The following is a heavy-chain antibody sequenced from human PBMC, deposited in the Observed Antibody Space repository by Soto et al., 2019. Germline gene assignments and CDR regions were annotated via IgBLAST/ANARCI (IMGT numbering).Heavy chain of an antibody. Sequence: SLRLSCGTSGFTFSSYGMHWFRQAPGKGLEWVALIWYDGSNKYYADSVKGRFTVSRDNSKNTLYLQMNSLRAEDTAVYYCARDRGTGQWLPLDYWGQGTLVTVSS. CDR3: ARDRGTGQWLPLDY. CDR2: IWYDGSNK. V-gene: IGHV3-33*01. CDR1: GFTFSSYG. J-gene: IGHJ4*02. D-gene: IGHD6-19*01.